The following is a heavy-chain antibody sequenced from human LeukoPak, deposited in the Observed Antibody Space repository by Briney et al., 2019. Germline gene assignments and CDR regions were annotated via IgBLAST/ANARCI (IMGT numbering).Heavy chain of an antibody. Sequence: GRSLRLSRAASGFTFSSYAMHWVRQAPGKGLDWVAIISSDGSNRFYADSVKGRFTISRDNSKNTLYLQMTSLRVEDTAVYYCARDPGEIGSYSFDYWGQGSLVTVSS. CDR2: ISSDGSNR. J-gene: IGHJ4*02. CDR1: GFTFSSYA. D-gene: IGHD1-26*01. V-gene: IGHV3-30-3*01. CDR3: ARDPGEIGSYSFDY.